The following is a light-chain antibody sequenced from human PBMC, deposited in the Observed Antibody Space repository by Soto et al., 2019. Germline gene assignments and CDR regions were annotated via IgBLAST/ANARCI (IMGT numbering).Light chain of an antibody. Sequence: EIVLTQSPATLALSPGERATLSCRASQSINRHLAWYRQKPGQAPRLLIYDASHRATGIPARFSGSGSGTAFTLTISSLEPEDFGVYYCQQRSNWPPVTFGGGTKVEIK. CDR2: DAS. CDR1: QSINRH. J-gene: IGKJ4*01. CDR3: QQRSNWPPVT. V-gene: IGKV3-11*01.